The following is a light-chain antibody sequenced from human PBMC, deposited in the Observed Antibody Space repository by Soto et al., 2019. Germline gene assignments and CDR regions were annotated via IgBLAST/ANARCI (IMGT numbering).Light chain of an antibody. CDR1: SSNIGAGYD. CDR3: QSYDSSLSGHVV. V-gene: IGLV1-40*01. CDR2: GNS. J-gene: IGLJ2*01. Sequence: QSVLTQPPSVSGAPGQRVTISCTGSSSNIGAGYDVHWYQQLPGTAPKLLIYGNSNRPSGVPDRFSCSKSGTSASLAITGLQAEDEADCYCQSYDSSLSGHVVFGGGTKLTVL.